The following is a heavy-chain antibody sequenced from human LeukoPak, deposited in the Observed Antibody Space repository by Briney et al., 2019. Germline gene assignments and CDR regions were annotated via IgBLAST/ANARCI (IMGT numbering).Heavy chain of an antibody. CDR3: ARDHYYDSSGDAFDI. Sequence: GASVKVSCKASGYTFTGYYMHWVRQAPGRGLEWMGWINPNSGGTNYAQKFQGRVTMTRDTSISTAYMELSRLRSDDTAVYYCARDHYYDSSGDAFDIWGQGTMVTVSS. J-gene: IGHJ3*02. CDR2: INPNSGGT. V-gene: IGHV1-2*02. D-gene: IGHD3-22*01. CDR1: GYTFTGYY.